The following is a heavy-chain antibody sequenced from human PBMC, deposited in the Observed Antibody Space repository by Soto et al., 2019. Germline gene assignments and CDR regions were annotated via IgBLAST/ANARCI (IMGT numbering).Heavy chain of an antibody. D-gene: IGHD6-19*01. Sequence: QVQLVQSGAEVKKPGSSVKVSCKASGGTFSSYTISWVRQAPGQGLEWMGRIIPILGIANYAQKFHGRVTITADKSTSKAYMELSSLRSEDTAVYYGLNIPHYWGQGTLVTVSS. CDR3: LNIPHY. J-gene: IGHJ4*02. V-gene: IGHV1-69*02. CDR1: GGTFSSYT. CDR2: IIPILGIA.